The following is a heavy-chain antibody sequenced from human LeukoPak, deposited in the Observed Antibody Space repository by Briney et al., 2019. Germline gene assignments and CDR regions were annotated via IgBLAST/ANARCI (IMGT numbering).Heavy chain of an antibody. J-gene: IGHJ4*02. V-gene: IGHV1-46*01. Sequence: ASVTVSCKASGYTFTSYYMHWVRQAPGQGLEWMGIINPSGGSTSYAQKFQGRVTMTRDTSTSTVYMELSSLRSEDTAVYYCARQRKYYYDSSGYYDYWGQGTLVTVSS. CDR1: GYTFTSYY. CDR2: INPSGGST. D-gene: IGHD3-22*01. CDR3: ARQRKYYYDSSGYYDY.